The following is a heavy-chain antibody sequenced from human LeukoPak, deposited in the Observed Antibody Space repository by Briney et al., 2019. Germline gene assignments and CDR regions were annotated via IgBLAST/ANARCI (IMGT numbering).Heavy chain of an antibody. V-gene: IGHV3-15*01. CDR1: GFTFCNDW. D-gene: IGHD4-17*01. CDR2: IKSKTDGGTT. CDR3: ATDRRTTVTTGFDY. Sequence: GGSLRLSCAASGFTFCNDWMSWVRQAPGKGLEWVGRIKSKTDGGTTDYAAPVKGRFTISRDDSKNTLYLQMNSLKTEDTAVYYCATDRRTTVTTGFDYWGQGTLVTVSS. J-gene: IGHJ4*02.